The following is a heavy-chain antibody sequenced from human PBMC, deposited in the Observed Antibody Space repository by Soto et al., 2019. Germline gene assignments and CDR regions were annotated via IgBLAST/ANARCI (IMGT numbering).Heavy chain of an antibody. V-gene: IGHV1-3*01. D-gene: IGHD3-3*01. CDR1: GYTFTSYA. CDR3: ARGGASIFGVVITAESGY. J-gene: IGHJ4*02. Sequence: ASVKVPCKASGYTFTSYAMHWVLQAPGQRLEWMGWINAGNGNTKYSQKFQGRVTITRDTSASTAYMELSSLRSEDTAVYYCARGGASIFGVVITAESGYWGQGTLVTVSS. CDR2: INAGNGNT.